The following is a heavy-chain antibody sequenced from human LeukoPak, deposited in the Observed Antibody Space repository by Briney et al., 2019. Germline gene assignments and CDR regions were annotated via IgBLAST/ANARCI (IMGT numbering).Heavy chain of an antibody. Sequence: EESLKISFKGSGYSFTSYWVGWVRQMPGKGLEWMGIIYPGDSDTRYSPSFQGQVTISADKSISTAYLQWSSLRASDTAMYYCASPRQQPNVAFDMWGQGTMVTVSS. D-gene: IGHD6-13*01. CDR1: GYSFTSYW. CDR3: ASPRQQPNVAFDM. V-gene: IGHV5-51*01. J-gene: IGHJ3*02. CDR2: IYPGDSDT.